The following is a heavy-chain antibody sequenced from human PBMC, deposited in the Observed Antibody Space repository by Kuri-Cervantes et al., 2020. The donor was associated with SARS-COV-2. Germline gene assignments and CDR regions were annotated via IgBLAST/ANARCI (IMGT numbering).Heavy chain of an antibody. CDR2: IWYDGSNK. CDR1: GFTFSSYG. D-gene: IGHD2-8*01. Sequence: GESLKISCAASGFTFSSYGMHWVRQAPGKGLEWVAVIWYDGSNKYYADSVKGRFTISRDSAENSLYLQMNDLRVGDSGIYYCTTSGVSNWFEFWGQGTLVTVSS. J-gene: IGHJ5*01. CDR3: TTSGVSNWFEF. V-gene: IGHV3-33*03.